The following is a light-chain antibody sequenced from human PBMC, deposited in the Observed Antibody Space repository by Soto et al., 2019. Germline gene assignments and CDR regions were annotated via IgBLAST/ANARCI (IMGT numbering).Light chain of an antibody. J-gene: IGLJ3*02. CDR1: NSNIGSHT. CDR3: ATWDDSLNGWV. CDR2: SND. V-gene: IGLV1-44*01. Sequence: QSVLTQPPSASRTPGQRVAISCSGSNSNIGSHTVNWYQQLPGTAPKLLIYSNDQRPSGVPDRFSGSKSGTSASLAISGLPSEDEADYYCATWDDSLNGWVFGGGTKLTVL.